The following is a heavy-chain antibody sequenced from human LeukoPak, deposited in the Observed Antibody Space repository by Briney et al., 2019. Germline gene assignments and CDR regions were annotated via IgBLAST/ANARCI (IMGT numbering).Heavy chain of an antibody. CDR2: LYYSGST. Sequence: PSDTLSLTCTVSGGSISSSSYYWGWIRQPPVKGLEWIGSLYYSGSTYYNPSLKSRVTISVDTSKNQFSLKLSSVTAADTAVYYCARHVVSALRFSEWLQNWFDPWGQGTLVTVSS. V-gene: IGHV4-39*01. J-gene: IGHJ5*02. CDR1: GGSISSSSYY. CDR3: ARHVVSALRFSEWLQNWFDP. D-gene: IGHD3-3*01.